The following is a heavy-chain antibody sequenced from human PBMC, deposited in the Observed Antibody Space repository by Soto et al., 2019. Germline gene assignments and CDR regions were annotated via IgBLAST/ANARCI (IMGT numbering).Heavy chain of an antibody. Sequence: QLQLQESGPGLVKPSETLSLTCTVSGGSISSSSYYWGWIRQPPGKGLEWIGSIYYSGSTYYTPSLKSRVTISVDTSKNQFSMKLSSVTAADTAVYSCARHGAKDIVVVVAARGWFDPWGQGTLVTVSS. CDR2: IYYSGST. J-gene: IGHJ5*02. CDR3: ARHGAKDIVVVVAARGWFDP. CDR1: GGSISSSSYY. D-gene: IGHD2-15*01. V-gene: IGHV4-39*01.